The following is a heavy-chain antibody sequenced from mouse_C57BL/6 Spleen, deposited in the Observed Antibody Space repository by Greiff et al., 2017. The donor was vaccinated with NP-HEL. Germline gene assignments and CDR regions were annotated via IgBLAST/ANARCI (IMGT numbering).Heavy chain of an antibody. CDR2: INPNNGGT. CDR3: ALYYGNYVRAMDY. D-gene: IGHD2-1*01. J-gene: IGHJ4*01. V-gene: IGHV1-26*01. Sequence: EVQLQQSGPELVKPGASVKISCKASGYTFTDYYMNWVKQSHGKSLEWIGDINPNNGGTSYNQKFKGKATLTVDKSSSTAYMELRSLTSEDSAVYYCALYYGNYVRAMDYWGQGTSVTVSS. CDR1: GYTFTDYY.